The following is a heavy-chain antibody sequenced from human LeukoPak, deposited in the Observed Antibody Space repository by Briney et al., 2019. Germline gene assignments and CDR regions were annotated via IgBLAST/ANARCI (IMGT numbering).Heavy chain of an antibody. CDR1: GGSFSGYY. J-gene: IGHJ5*02. CDR2: INHSGTS. D-gene: IGHD2-21*01. CDR3: ARRLGAINRGGWFDP. V-gene: IGHV4-34*01. Sequence: SETLSLTCAVYGGSFSGYYWSWIRQPPGKGLEWIGEINHSGTSNYNPSLKSRVTISADTSKSQFSLKVNSVTAADTAVYYCARRLGAINRGGWFDPWGQGTLVTVSS.